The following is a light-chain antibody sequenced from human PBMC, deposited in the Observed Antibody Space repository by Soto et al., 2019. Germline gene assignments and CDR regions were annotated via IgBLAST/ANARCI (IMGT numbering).Light chain of an antibody. CDR1: QSVSSSY. CDR3: KQYGSSPWT. V-gene: IGKV3-20*01. CDR2: GAS. Sequence: EIVLTQSPGTLSLSPGERATLSCRASQSVSSSYLAWYQQKPGQAPRLLLYGASSRATGIPDRFSGSGSGPDFNLTISRLEPEDFAVYYCKQYGSSPWTFGQGTKVEIK. J-gene: IGKJ1*01.